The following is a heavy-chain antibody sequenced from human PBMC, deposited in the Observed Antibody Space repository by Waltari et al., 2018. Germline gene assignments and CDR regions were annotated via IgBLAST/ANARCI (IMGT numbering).Heavy chain of an antibody. V-gene: IGHV1-69*04. Sequence: QVLLVQSGAEVKKPGSSVKVSCKASGGKFGSYAISWVRRSLGQGLEWMGGIIPSLGIANYAQKFQGRVTITANESTSTAYMELSSLRSEDTAVYYCAREVVATTLGRYYFDYWGQGTLVTVSS. CDR3: AREVVATTLGRYYFDY. D-gene: IGHD5-12*01. CDR2: IIPSLGIA. J-gene: IGHJ4*02. CDR1: GGKFGSYA.